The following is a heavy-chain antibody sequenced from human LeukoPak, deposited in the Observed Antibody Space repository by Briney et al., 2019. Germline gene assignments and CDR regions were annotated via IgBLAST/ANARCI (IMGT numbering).Heavy chain of an antibody. CDR1: GGSISSGGYY. V-gene: IGHV4-30-2*01. CDR3: ARFFSGPAAIGSYYSDY. CDR2: ICHSGST. J-gene: IGHJ4*02. Sequence: PSQTLSLTCTVSGGSISSGGYYWSWIRQPPGKGLEWIGYICHSGSTYYNPSLKSRVTISVDRSKNQFSLKLSSVTAADTAVYYCARFFSGPAAIGSYYSDYWGQGTLVTVSS. D-gene: IGHD2-2*02.